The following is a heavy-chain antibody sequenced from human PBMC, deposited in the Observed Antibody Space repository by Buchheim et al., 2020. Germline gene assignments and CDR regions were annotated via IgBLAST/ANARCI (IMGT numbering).Heavy chain of an antibody. D-gene: IGHD3-10*01. CDR1: GFTFSGYA. V-gene: IGHV3-23*01. CDR3: AKDLTGVRGVIITYYFIY. J-gene: IGHJ4*02. CDR2: ISGTTGAT. Sequence: EVQLLESGGGLVQPGGSLRLSCTVSGFTFSGYAMSWVRQTPGKGLEWVSTISGTTGATYYTDSVQGRFTISRDDSKSTLSLQMDSLRVEDTATYYCAKDLTGVRGVIITYYFIYWGQGTL.